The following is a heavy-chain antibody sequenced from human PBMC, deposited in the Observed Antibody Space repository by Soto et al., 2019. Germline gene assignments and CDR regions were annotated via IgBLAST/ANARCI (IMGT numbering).Heavy chain of an antibody. Sequence: PGESLKISCKGSGYSFTSYWIGWVRQMPGKGLEWMGIIYPGDSDTGYSPSFQGQVTISADKSISTAYLQWSSLKASDTAMYYCARRRYCSSTSCYPPYYGMDVWGQGTTVTVSS. CDR3: ARRRYCSSTSCYPPYYGMDV. D-gene: IGHD2-2*01. CDR1: GYSFTSYW. V-gene: IGHV5-51*01. CDR2: IYPGDSDT. J-gene: IGHJ6*02.